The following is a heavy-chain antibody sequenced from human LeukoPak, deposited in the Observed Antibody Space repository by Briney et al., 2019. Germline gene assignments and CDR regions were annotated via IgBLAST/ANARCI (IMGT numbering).Heavy chain of an antibody. D-gene: IGHD6-19*01. Sequence: SVKVSCKASGGTFSSYAISWVRQAPGQGLEWMGGIIPIFGTANYAQKFQGRVTITADESTSTAYMELSSLRSEDTAVYYCAKDQTPIAVAGTSGEDYWGQGTLVTVSS. CDR2: IIPIFGTA. CDR3: AKDQTPIAVAGTSGEDY. CDR1: GGTFSSYA. J-gene: IGHJ4*02. V-gene: IGHV1-69*13.